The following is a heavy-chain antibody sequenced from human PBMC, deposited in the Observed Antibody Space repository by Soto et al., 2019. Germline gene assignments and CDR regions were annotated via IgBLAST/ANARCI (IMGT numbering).Heavy chain of an antibody. V-gene: IGHV3-74*01. D-gene: IGHD3-16*01. CDR1: GFTFSRYW. CDR2: INSDGSRT. CDR3: AREGLKTDGFFDI. Sequence: GGSLRLSCAASGFTFSRYWMHWVRQAPGKGLLWVSRINSDGSRTSYADSVKGRLTISRDNAKNAIYLKMDSLRAEDPAVYYCAREGLKTDGFFDIWGQGTMVTVSS. J-gene: IGHJ3*02.